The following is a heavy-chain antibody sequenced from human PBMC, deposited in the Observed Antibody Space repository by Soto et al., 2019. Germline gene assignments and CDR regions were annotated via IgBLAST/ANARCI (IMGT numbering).Heavy chain of an antibody. CDR2: ISNDENIK. CDR1: GFTFINFG. Sequence: GGSLRVSCVASGFTFINFGMHWVRQAPGKGLEWVAVISNDENIKQYADSVRGRFAIARDNSKNTLYLQVTSLRAEDTAIYYCARGLRSVLDYWGQGALVTVSS. J-gene: IGHJ4*02. V-gene: IGHV3-33*01. D-gene: IGHD6-6*01. CDR3: ARGLRSVLDY.